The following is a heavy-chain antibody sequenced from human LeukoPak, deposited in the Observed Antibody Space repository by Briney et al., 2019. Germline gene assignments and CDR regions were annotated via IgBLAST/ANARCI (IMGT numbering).Heavy chain of an antibody. D-gene: IGHD2-15*01. J-gene: IGHJ6*03. CDR2: ISPSGGST. CDR1: GYTFTSNY. V-gene: IGHV1-46*01. Sequence: GASVKVSCKAFGYTFTSNYMHWVRQAPGQGPEWMGVISPSGGSTTYAQKFQGRVTLTRDMSTSTDYLELSSLRSEDTAVYYCAREWLYCSGGSCYPMDYYYMDVWGKGTTVTISS. CDR3: AREWLYCSGGSCYPMDYYYMDV.